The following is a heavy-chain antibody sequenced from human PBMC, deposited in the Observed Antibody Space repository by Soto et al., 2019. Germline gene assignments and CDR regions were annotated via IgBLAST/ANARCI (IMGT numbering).Heavy chain of an antibody. CDR2: ISAYNGNT. Sequence: QVQLVQSGAEVKKPGASVKVSCKASGYTFTSDGISCVRQAPGQGVEWMGWISAYNGNTNYAQKLQGRVTRTTDTSTSTAYMELRSLRYDDTAVYYCAREAAAHWFDPWGQGTLVTVSS. D-gene: IGHD6-13*01. CDR3: AREAAAHWFDP. CDR1: GYTFTSDG. J-gene: IGHJ5*02. V-gene: IGHV1-18*01.